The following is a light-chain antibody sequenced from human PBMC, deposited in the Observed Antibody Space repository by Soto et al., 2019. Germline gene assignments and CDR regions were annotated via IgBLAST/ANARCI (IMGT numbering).Light chain of an antibody. J-gene: IGLJ3*02. CDR2: EVN. CDR1: GSDVGNYNL. CDR3: CSYARSSIWV. V-gene: IGLV2-23*02. Sequence: QSALTQPASVSGSLGQSITISCSGSGSDVGNYNLVSWYQQQPGKAPKLIIYEVNKAPSGVSNRFSGSKSGNTASLTISGLQPDDESQYYCCSYARSSIWVFGGGTKLTVL.